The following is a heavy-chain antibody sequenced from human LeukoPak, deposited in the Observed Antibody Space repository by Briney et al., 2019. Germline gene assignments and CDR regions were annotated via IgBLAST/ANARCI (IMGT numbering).Heavy chain of an antibody. CDR2: ISYDGSNK. D-gene: IGHD5-12*01. CDR3: AKDPSGSLRWGYFDY. CDR1: GFTFRSYG. Sequence: GGSLRLSCAASGFTFRSYGMHWVRQAPGKGLEWVAVISYDGSNKYYADSVKGRFTISRDNSKNTQYLQMNSLRAEDTAVYYCAKDPSGSLRWGYFDYWGQGTLVTVSS. J-gene: IGHJ4*02. V-gene: IGHV3-30*18.